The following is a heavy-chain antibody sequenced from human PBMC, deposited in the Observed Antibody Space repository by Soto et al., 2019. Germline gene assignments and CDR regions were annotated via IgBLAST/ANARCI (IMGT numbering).Heavy chain of an antibody. D-gene: IGHD7-27*01. V-gene: IGHV1-69*01. CDR3: ARDENGDSYYYYYGMDV. Sequence: QVQLVQSGAEVKKPGSSVKVSCKASGGTFNIYNINWVRQAPGQGLEWMGGILPIFGTTNYAQRFQGRLTIIADDSTSTAYMELSSLRSEDTAVYYCARDENGDSYYYYYGMDVWGQGNMVTVTS. CDR1: GGTFNIYN. J-gene: IGHJ6*02. CDR2: ILPIFGTT.